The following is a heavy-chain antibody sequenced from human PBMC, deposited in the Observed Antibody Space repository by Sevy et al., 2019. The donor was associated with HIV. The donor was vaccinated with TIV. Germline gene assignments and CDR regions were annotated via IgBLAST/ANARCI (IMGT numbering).Heavy chain of an antibody. V-gene: IGHV3-23*01. J-gene: IGHJ4*02. CDR1: GFNFNNYA. CDR3: ARGGYPRPFDY. CDR2: ISFSGSKT. Sequence: GGSLRLSCAAAGFNFNNYAMTWVRQAPGKGLEWVSGISFSGSKTYYAESVKGRFSISRDPSKNTLSLQMNSLRAEDTAVYYCARGGYPRPFDYWGQGTLVTVSS. D-gene: IGHD1-1*01.